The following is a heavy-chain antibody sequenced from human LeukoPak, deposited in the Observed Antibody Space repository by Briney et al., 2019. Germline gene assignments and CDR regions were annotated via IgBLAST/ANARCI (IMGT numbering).Heavy chain of an antibody. CDR3: ATSSSTIPF. D-gene: IGHD2-2*01. J-gene: IGHJ4*02. CDR1: GFTFSDYY. CDR2: IRYDGTKK. Sequence: GGSLRLSCAASGFTFSDYYMSWIRQAPGKGLEWVAFIRYDGTKKYYANSAKGRFTIAKDNFKNTLYLQMNNLRAEDTAVYYCATSSSTIPFGGQGTLVTVSS. V-gene: IGHV3-30*02.